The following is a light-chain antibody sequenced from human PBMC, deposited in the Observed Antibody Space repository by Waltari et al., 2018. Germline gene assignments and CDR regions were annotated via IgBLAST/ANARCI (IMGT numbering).Light chain of an antibody. Sequence: DIVMTQSPESLAVALGERAPINAKSSQSLLYRPNNQNDLTWYQRKPGQPPKLLISWASTREAGVPDRFSGSGSGTDFTLTISSLQAEDVAVYYCQQSYTTPLTFGGGTRVEIK. CDR1: QSLLYRPNNQND. CDR2: WAS. CDR3: QQSYTTPLT. J-gene: IGKJ4*01. V-gene: IGKV4-1*01.